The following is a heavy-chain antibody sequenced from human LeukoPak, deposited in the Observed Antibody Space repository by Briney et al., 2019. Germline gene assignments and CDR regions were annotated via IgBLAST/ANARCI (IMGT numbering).Heavy chain of an antibody. CDR1: GFTFDDCG. V-gene: IGHV3-20*04. D-gene: IGHD2-15*01. J-gene: IGHJ4*02. Sequence: PGGSLRLSCAASGFTFDDCGMSWVRQAPGKGLEWDSGINWNGGSTAYADSVKGRFTISRDNAKNSLYLQMNSLRAEDTALYYCARDRDIVVVVAATPVRYFDYWGQGTLVTVSS. CDR3: ARDRDIVVVVAATPVRYFDY. CDR2: INWNGGST.